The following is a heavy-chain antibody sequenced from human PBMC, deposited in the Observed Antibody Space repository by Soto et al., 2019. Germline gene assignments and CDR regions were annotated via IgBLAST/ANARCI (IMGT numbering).Heavy chain of an antibody. CDR1: GFTFSSYA. Sequence: EVLLLESGGDLVQPGGSLRLSCAASGFTFSSYAMSWVRQAPGKGLEWVSVISGSGVSTYYADSVKGRFTISRDNYKHTLYLQKDSLRGEDTAVYYCTKVSSSECAYREYWGQGTLVTVSS. CDR3: TKVSSSECAYREY. CDR2: ISGSGVST. D-gene: IGHD3-3*01. J-gene: IGHJ4*02. V-gene: IGHV3-23*01.